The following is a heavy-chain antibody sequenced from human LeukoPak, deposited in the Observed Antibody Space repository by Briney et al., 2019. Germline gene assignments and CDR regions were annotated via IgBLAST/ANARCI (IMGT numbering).Heavy chain of an antibody. CDR3: AKITKATTPNY. CDR1: GLTFSNYA. CDR2: ITDSGRKT. J-gene: IGHJ4*02. D-gene: IGHD4-17*01. Sequence: GGSLRLSCAASGLTFSNYAMNWVRQASGRGLEWVSGITDSGRKTYYADSVKGRFSVSRDNSKNTVYLQMSDLRAEDTAVYYCAKITKATTPNYWGQGTLVTVSS. V-gene: IGHV3-23*01.